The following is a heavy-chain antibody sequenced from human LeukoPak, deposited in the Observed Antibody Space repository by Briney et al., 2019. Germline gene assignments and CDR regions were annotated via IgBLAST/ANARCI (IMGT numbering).Heavy chain of an antibody. D-gene: IGHD6-19*01. CDR1: GFTFSSYA. V-gene: IGHV3-23*01. CDR3: AKRAVAGTLWFDP. Sequence: GGSLRLSCAASGFTFSSYAMSWVRQAPGKGLEWVSGISGSGAGTYYADSVKGRFTISRDNSKTTLYLQMNSLRAEDTAVYYCAKRAVAGTLWFDPWGQGTLVTVSS. J-gene: IGHJ5*02. CDR2: ISGSGAGT.